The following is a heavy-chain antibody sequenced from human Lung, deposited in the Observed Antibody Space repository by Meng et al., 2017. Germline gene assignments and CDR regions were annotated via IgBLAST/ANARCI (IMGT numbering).Heavy chain of an antibody. D-gene: IGHD7-27*01. CDR1: GFTFSRYA. CDR2: ISGSGSSP. CDR3: AKKGWLYWGSGDDY. V-gene: IGHV3-23*04. J-gene: IGHJ4*02. Sequence: VELVEAGGGLGQPGGSLRLSCSAFGFTFSRYAMSWVRQAPGKGLEWVSAISGSGSSPYYADSVKGRFTISRDNSKNTLYLQMNSLRAEDTAVYYCAKKGWLYWGSGDDYWGQGTLVTVSS.